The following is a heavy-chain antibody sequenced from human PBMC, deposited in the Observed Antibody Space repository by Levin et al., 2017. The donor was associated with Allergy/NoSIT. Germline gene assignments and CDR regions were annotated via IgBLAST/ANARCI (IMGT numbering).Heavy chain of an antibody. CDR1: GFTFSSYA. J-gene: IGHJ4*02. D-gene: IGHD4-17*01. CDR3: ARVDYGDYRDVTTDKRLDY. CDR2: ISYDGSNK. Sequence: GGSLRLSCAASGFTFSSYAMHWVRQAPGKGLEWVAVISYDGSNKYYADSVKGRFTISRDNSKNTLYLQMNSLRAEDTAVYYCARVDYGDYRDVTTDKRLDYWGQGTLVTVSS. V-gene: IGHV3-30*04.